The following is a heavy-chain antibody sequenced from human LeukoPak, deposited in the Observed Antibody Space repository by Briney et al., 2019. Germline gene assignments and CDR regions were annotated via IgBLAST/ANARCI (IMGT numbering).Heavy chain of an antibody. CDR2: INPDSGGT. D-gene: IGHD2-15*01. Sequence: ASVKVSCKASGYTFTGYYMHWVRQAPGHGLEWMGWINPDSGGTNYAQKFQGRVTMTRDTSISTAYLELSRLRSDDTAVYYCARISSGYCSGGSCNTKGYYLDYWGQGTLVTVSS. V-gene: IGHV1-2*02. CDR1: GYTFTGYY. J-gene: IGHJ4*02. CDR3: ARISSGYCSGGSCNTKGYYLDY.